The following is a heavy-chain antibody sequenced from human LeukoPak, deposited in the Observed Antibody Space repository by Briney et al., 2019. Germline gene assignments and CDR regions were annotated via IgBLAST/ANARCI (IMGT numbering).Heavy chain of an antibody. CDR2: IWYDGSEN. Sequence: GGSLRLSCAASGFIFRTYGMHWVRQAPGKGLEWVAVIWYDGSENFYAESVKGRFTITRENSKNTLYLKMSSMRAAATAVYYCATDIRTYYYDRSGLSDGFGIWGQGTMVTVSS. CDR1: GFIFRTYG. CDR3: ATDIRTYYYDRSGLSDGFGI. V-gene: IGHV3-33*03. D-gene: IGHD3-22*01. J-gene: IGHJ3*02.